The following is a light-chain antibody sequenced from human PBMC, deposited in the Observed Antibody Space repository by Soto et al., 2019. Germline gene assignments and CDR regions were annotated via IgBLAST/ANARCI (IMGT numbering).Light chain of an antibody. V-gene: IGKV3-15*01. J-gene: IGKJ2*01. Sequence: EIVMTQSPATLSVSPGERATLPCRASQSVGSNLAWYQQQPGQAPRLLIYGASTRATGIPVRFSGSGSGTEFTLTISSLQSEDFAIYYCQQYNNWPPLYTFGQGTKLEIK. CDR2: GAS. CDR1: QSVGSN. CDR3: QQYNNWPPLYT.